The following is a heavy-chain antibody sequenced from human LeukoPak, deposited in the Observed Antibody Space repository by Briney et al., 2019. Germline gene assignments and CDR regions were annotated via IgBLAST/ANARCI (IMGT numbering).Heavy chain of an antibody. CDR1: GGSFSGYY. Sequence: SETLSLTCAVYGGSFSGYYWSWIRQPTGKGLEWIGEINHSGSTNYNPSLKSRVTISVDTSKNQFSLKLSSVTAADTAVYYCARGRTGYSYGYLRYYFDYWGQGTLVTVSS. V-gene: IGHV4-34*01. CDR3: ARGRTGYSYGYLRYYFDY. D-gene: IGHD5-18*01. CDR2: INHSGST. J-gene: IGHJ4*02.